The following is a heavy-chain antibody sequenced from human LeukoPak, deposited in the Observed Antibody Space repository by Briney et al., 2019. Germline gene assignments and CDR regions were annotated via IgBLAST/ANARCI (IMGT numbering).Heavy chain of an antibody. CDR3: ARAPLQLVTHNYFDY. CDR1: GGTFSSYA. Sequence: SVKVSCKASGGTFSSYAISWVRQAPGQGLEWMGRIIPIFGRTNYAQKFQGRVTITTDESTSTAYMELSSLRSEDTAVYYCARAPLQLVTHNYFDYWGQGTLVTVS. CDR2: IIPIFGRT. D-gene: IGHD2-21*01. J-gene: IGHJ4*02. V-gene: IGHV1-69*05.